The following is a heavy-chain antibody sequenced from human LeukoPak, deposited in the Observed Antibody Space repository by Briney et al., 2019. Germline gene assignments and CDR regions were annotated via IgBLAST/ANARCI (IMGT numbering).Heavy chain of an antibody. J-gene: IGHJ4*02. CDR3: ARDKLRDFWSGYYSAREYSFDY. CDR1: GFTFSSYA. Sequence: PGGSLRLSCAASGFTFSSYAMSWVRQAPGKGLEWVSAISGSGGSTYYADSVKGRFTISRDNSKNTLYLQMNSLRAEDTAVYYCARDKLRDFWSGYYSAREYSFDYWGQGTLVTVSS. CDR2: ISGSGGST. V-gene: IGHV3-23*01. D-gene: IGHD3-3*01.